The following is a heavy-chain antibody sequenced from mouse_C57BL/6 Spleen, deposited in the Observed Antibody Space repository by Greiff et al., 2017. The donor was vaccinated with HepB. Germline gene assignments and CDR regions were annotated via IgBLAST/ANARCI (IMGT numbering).Heavy chain of an antibody. Sequence: VQLQQSGAELVKPGASVKLSCKASGYTFTSYWMHWVKQRPGRGLEWIGRIDPNSGGTKYNEKFKSKATLTVDKPSSTAYMQLSSLTSADSAVYHCARSGPMVRGAWFDYWGQGTLVTVSA. J-gene: IGHJ3*01. CDR3: ARSGPMVRGAWFDY. V-gene: IGHV1-72*01. D-gene: IGHD2-2*01. CDR2: IDPNSGGT. CDR1: GYTFTSYW.